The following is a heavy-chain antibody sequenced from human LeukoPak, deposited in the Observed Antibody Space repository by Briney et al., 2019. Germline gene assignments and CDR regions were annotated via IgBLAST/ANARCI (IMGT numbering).Heavy chain of an antibody. CDR3: ARDWELLPEGYYYYMDV. CDR2: INHSGST. CDR1: GGSFSGYY. D-gene: IGHD1-26*01. J-gene: IGHJ6*03. Sequence: SETLSLTCAVYGGSFSGYYWSWIRQPPGEGLEWIGEINHSGSTNYNPSLKSRVTMSVDTSKNQFSLKLSSVTAADTAVYYCARDWELLPEGYYYYMDVWGKGTTVTVSS. V-gene: IGHV4-34*01.